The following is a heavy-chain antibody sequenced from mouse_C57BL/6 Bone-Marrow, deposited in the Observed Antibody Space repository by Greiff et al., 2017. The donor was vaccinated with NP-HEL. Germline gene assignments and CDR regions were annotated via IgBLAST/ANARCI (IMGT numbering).Heavy chain of an antibody. J-gene: IGHJ2*01. CDR1: GFTFSSYA. V-gene: IGHV5-9-1*02. D-gene: IGHD2-3*01. CDR3: TRDRGYDGYYFDY. Sequence: EVKLMESGEGLVKPGGSLKLSCAASGFTFSSYAMSWVRQTPEKRLEWVAYISSGGDYIYYVDTVKGRVTISRDNARNTLYLQMSSLKSEDTAMYYCTRDRGYDGYYFDYWGQGTTLTVSS. CDR2: ISSGGDYI.